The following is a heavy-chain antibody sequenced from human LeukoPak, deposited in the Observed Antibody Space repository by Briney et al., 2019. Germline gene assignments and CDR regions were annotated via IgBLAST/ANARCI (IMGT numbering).Heavy chain of an antibody. V-gene: IGHV4-39*01. CDR2: IYYSGST. CDR3: ASEQWELIDY. D-gene: IGHD1-26*01. CDR1: GGSISSSSYY. Sequence: SETLSLTCTVSGGSISSSSYYWGWIRQPPGKGLEWIGSIYYSGSTYYNPSLKSRVTISVDTSKNQFSLKLSSVTAADTAVYYCASEQWELIDYWGQGTLVTVSS. J-gene: IGHJ4*02.